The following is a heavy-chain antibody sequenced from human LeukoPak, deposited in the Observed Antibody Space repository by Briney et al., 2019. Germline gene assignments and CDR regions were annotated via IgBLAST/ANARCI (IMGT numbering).Heavy chain of an antibody. D-gene: IGHD3-10*01. CDR2: ISGDGGST. V-gene: IGHV3-43*02. CDR1: GFTFDNYA. CDR3: AKDGYYYGSGAGYY. Sequence: GGSLRLSCAASGFTFDNYAMHWVRHAPGKGLEWVSLISGDGGSTCYADSVKGRFTISRDNSKNSLYLQMNSLRTEDTALYYCAKDGYYYGSGAGYYWGQGTLVTVSS. J-gene: IGHJ4*02.